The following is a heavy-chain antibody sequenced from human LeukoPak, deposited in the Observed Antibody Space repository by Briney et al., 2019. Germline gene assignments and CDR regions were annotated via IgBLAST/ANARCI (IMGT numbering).Heavy chain of an antibody. Sequence: ASVKVSCKVSGYTLTELSMHWVRQGPGKGLEWMGGFDPEDGETIYAQKFQGRVTMTEDTSTDTAYMELSSLRSEDTAVYYCARVPSPSEAVAPEFDYWGQGTLVTVSS. V-gene: IGHV1-24*01. J-gene: IGHJ4*02. CDR3: ARVPSPSEAVAPEFDY. CDR1: GYTLTELS. CDR2: FDPEDGET. D-gene: IGHD6-19*01.